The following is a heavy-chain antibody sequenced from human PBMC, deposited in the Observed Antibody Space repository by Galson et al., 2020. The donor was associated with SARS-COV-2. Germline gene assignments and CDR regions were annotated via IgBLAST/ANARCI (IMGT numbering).Heavy chain of an antibody. CDR1: GFTFSSYS. V-gene: IGHV3-21*01. J-gene: IGHJ4*02. Sequence: GESLKISCAASGFTFSSYSMNWVRQAPGKGLEWVSSISSSSRYIYYADSVKGRFTISRDNAKNSLYLQMNSLRAEDTAVYYCARGADRGWFGELLSSKIDYWGQGTLVTVSS. CDR3: ARGADRGWFGELLSSKIDY. D-gene: IGHD3-10*01. CDR2: ISSSSRYI.